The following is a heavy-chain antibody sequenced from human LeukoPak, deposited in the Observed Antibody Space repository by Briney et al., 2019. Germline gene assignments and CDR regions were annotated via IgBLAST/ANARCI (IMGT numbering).Heavy chain of an antibody. D-gene: IGHD3-22*01. CDR3: ATQDSSHY. V-gene: IGHV4-39*01. Sequence: SETLSLTCTVSGDSASSTNYYWGWLRQPPGRGLEWIASIRYSESAYYSPSLKSRATISVDTSKNQFSLRLRSLTATDTAVYYCATQDSSHYWGQGTLVTVSS. CDR2: IRYSESA. CDR1: GDSASSTNYY. J-gene: IGHJ4*02.